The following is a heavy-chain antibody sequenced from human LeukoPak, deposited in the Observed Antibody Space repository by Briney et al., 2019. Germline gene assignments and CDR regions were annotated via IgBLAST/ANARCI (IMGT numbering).Heavy chain of an antibody. CDR2: ISHDSGIR. J-gene: IGHJ4*02. CDR3: ARELRYRYGYYFDY. CDR1: GFIFSRDS. D-gene: IGHD5-18*01. V-gene: IGHV3-48*01. Sequence: GGSLRLSCAASGFIFSRDSMNWVRQAPGKGLEWISYISHDSGIRYYADSVRGRFTISRDNSKNTLYHQMNSLRAEDTAVYYCARELRYRYGYYFDYWGQGTLVTVSS.